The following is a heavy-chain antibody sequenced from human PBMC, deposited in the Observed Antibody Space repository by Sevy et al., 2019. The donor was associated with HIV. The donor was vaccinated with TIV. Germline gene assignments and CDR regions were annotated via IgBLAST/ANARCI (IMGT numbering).Heavy chain of an antibody. V-gene: IGHV3-74*01. Sequence: RGSLRLSCAASGFTFSSYWMHWVRQAPGKGLVWVSRINSDGSSTSYADSVKGRFTIFRDNAKNTLYLQMNSLRAEDTAVYYCAREGAEYYDSSGYFSNWGQGTLVTVSS. D-gene: IGHD3-22*01. J-gene: IGHJ4*02. CDR1: GFTFSSYW. CDR2: INSDGSST. CDR3: AREGAEYYDSSGYFSN.